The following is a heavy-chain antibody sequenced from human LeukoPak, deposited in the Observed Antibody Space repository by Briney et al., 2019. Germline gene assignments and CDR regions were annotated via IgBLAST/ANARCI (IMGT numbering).Heavy chain of an antibody. CDR3: ASSNYYYYMDV. Sequence: GGSLRLSCAASGFTFSSYGMSWVRQAPRKGLEWVSAISGSGGSTYYADSVKGRFTISRDNSKNTLYLQMNSLRAEDTAVYYCASSNYYYYMDVWGKGTTVTVSS. D-gene: IGHD6-13*01. J-gene: IGHJ6*03. V-gene: IGHV3-23*01. CDR2: ISGSGGST. CDR1: GFTFSSYG.